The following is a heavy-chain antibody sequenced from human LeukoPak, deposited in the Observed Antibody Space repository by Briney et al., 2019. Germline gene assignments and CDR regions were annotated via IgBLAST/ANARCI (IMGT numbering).Heavy chain of an antibody. V-gene: IGHV3-21*01. D-gene: IGHD1-26*01. Sequence: GGSLRLSCAASGFTFSSYTMTWVRQAPGKGLEWVSSISRSGDYIFYAHSVRGRFTISRDNAKNSLYLQMTSLRAEDTAVYYCSKDRLVGGSDRHPLDYRGQGTLVTVSS. CDR3: SKDRLVGGSDRHPLDY. CDR2: ISRSGDYI. J-gene: IGHJ4*02. CDR1: GFTFSSYT.